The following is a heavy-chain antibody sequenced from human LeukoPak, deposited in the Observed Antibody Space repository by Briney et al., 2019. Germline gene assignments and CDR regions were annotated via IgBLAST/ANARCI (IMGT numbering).Heavy chain of an antibody. Sequence: SETLSLTCTVSGGSISSYYWSWIRQPPGKGLEWIGYIYYSGSTNYNPSLKSRVTISVDTSKNQFSLKLSSVTAADTAVYYCARTHRGSGSYLVDYWGQGTLVTVSS. D-gene: IGHD3-10*01. V-gene: IGHV4-59*08. CDR3: ARTHRGSGSYLVDY. CDR2: IYYSGST. CDR1: GGSISSYY. J-gene: IGHJ4*02.